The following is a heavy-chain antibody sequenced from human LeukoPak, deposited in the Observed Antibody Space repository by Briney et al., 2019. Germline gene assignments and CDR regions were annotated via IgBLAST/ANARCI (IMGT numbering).Heavy chain of an antibody. CDR2: INPSGGST. CDR1: GYTFTRYY. D-gene: IGHD5-12*01. V-gene: IGHV1-46*01. J-gene: IGHJ3*02. CDR3: ARAGGVDIVATTDAFDI. Sequence: GASVKVSCKASGYTFTRYYMHWVRQAPGQGLEWMGIINPSGGSTSYAQKFQGRVTMTRDTSTSTVYMELSSLRSEDTAVHYCARAGGVDIVATTDAFDIWGQGTMVTVSS.